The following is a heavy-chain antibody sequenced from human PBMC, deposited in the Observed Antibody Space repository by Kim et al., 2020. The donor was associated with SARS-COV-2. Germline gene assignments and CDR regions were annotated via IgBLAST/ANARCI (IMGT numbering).Heavy chain of an antibody. CDR3: AKDRRFLEWLFHY. Sequence: YADSVKGRFTISRDNSKNTLYLQMNSLRAEDTAVYYCAKDRRFLEWLFHYWGQGTLVTVSS. J-gene: IGHJ4*02. D-gene: IGHD3-3*01. V-gene: IGHV3-23*01.